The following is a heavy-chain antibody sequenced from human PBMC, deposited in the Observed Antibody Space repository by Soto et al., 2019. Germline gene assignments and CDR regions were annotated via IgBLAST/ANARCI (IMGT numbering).Heavy chain of an antibody. CDR2: INPSGGST. CDR3: ARGTRRRGYSYGTSNWFDP. J-gene: IGHJ5*02. CDR1: GYTFTSYY. Sequence: AASVKVSCKASGYTFTSYYMHWVRQAPGQGLEWMGIINPSGGSTSYAQKFQGRVTMTRDTSTSTVYMELSSLRSEDTAVYYCARGTRRRGYSYGTSNWFDPWGQGTLVTVSS. D-gene: IGHD5-18*01. V-gene: IGHV1-46*01.